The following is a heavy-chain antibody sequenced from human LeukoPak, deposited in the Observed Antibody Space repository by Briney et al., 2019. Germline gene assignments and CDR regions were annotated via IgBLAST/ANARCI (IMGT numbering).Heavy chain of an antibody. V-gene: IGHV1-2*02. CDR2: INPNSGGT. CDR3: ARDMERDYYYYMDV. Sequence: ASVKVSCKASGYTFTGYYMHWVRQAPGQGLEWMGWINPNSGGTNYAQKFQGRVTMTRDTSISTAYMELSRLRSDDTAVYYCARDMERDYYYYMDVWGKGTTVTISS. CDR1: GYTFTGYY. J-gene: IGHJ6*03. D-gene: IGHD1-1*01.